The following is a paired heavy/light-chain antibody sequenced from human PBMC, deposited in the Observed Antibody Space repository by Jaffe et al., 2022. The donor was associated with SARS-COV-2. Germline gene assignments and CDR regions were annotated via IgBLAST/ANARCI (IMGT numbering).Light chain of an antibody. V-gene: IGLV1-47*01. J-gene: IGLJ2*01. Sequence: QSVLTQPPSASGTPGQRVTISCSGSSSNIGGNYVYWYQQLPGTAPKLLIYKNDQRPSGVPDRFSGSKSGTSASLAISGLRSEDEADYYCAVWDDSLSGRVFGGGTTLTVL. CDR3: AVWDDSLSGRV. CDR2: KND. CDR1: SSNIGGNY.
Heavy chain of an antibody. D-gene: IGHD2-21*01. V-gene: IGHV4-61*02. CDR3: TRLWDFYYYGMDV. Sequence: QVHLQESGPGLVKPSQTLSLTCTVSGGSINNGSFYWSWIRQPAGKGLEWIGRVNNRGTTVYNPSLKSRVSISVDRSKNTFSLNVRSVTAADSAVYYCTRLWDFYYYGMDVWGQGTRVTVSS. J-gene: IGHJ6*02. CDR1: GGSINNGSFY. CDR2: VNNRGTT.